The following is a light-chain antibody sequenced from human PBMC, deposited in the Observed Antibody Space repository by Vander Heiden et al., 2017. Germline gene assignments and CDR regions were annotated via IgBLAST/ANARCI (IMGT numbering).Light chain of an antibody. Sequence: QSVLTQPPSVSGAPGQRVTISCTGSSSNIGAGYDVHWYQHFPATAPKLLIFGNSNRPSGVPDRFSGSKSGTSVSLAITGLQAEDEADYFCQSYDSSRSGWVFGGGTKLTVL. V-gene: IGLV1-40*01. CDR3: QSYDSSRSGWV. CDR1: SSNIGAGYD. CDR2: GNS. J-gene: IGLJ3*02.